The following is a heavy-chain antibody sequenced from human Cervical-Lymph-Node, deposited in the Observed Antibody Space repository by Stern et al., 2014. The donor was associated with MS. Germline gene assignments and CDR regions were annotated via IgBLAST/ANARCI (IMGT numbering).Heavy chain of an antibody. V-gene: IGHV3-66*01. CDR2: IHTVGTT. J-gene: IGHJ4*02. CDR1: GFPVGASS. Sequence: EVHLVESGGGLVQPGGSLRLSCEASGFPVGASSMNWVRQAPGKGLEWVSRIHTVGTTHYADSVKGRFTISRANAKNALYLQMDRLTVEDTAVYYCAREIAGRRFEDWGRGTLVAVSP. D-gene: IGHD6-6*01. CDR3: AREIAGRRFED.